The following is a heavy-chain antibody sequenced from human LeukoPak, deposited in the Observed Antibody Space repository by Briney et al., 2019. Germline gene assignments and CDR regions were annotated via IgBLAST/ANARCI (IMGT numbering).Heavy chain of an antibody. Sequence: GGSLRLSCAASGFTVSSNYMSWVRQAPGKGLEWVSVIYSGGSTYYADSVKGRFTISRHNSKNTLYLQMNSLRAEDTAVYYCARYYYDTSGYYHDYWGQGTLVTVSS. D-gene: IGHD3-22*01. CDR2: IYSGGST. V-gene: IGHV3-53*04. CDR3: ARYYYDTSGYYHDY. CDR1: GFTVSSNY. J-gene: IGHJ4*02.